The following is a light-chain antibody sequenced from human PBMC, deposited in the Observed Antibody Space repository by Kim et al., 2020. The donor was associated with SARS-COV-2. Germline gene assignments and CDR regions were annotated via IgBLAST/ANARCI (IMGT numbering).Light chain of an antibody. V-gene: IGKV3-20*01. J-gene: IGKJ1*01. CDR1: QSVSSSY. Sequence: EIVLTQSPGTLSWSPGERVTLSCRASQSVSSSYLAWYQQKPGQAPRLLIYGATSRATGIPDRFSGSGSGTDFTLTISRLEPEDFAVYYCQQYGSSRTFGQGTKVDIK. CDR3: QQYGSSRT. CDR2: GAT.